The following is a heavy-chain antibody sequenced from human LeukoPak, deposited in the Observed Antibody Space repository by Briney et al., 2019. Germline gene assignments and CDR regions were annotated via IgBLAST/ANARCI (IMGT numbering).Heavy chain of an antibody. Sequence: GGSLRLSCAASGFTFSSYGMHWVRQAPGKGLEWVAVISYDGSNKYYADSVKGRFTISRDNSKNTLYLQMNSLRAEDTAVYYCAKDLISSSSPWDYYGMDVWGQGTTVTVSS. V-gene: IGHV3-30*18. J-gene: IGHJ6*02. D-gene: IGHD6-6*01. CDR1: GFTFSSYG. CDR3: AKDLISSSSPWDYYGMDV. CDR2: ISYDGSNK.